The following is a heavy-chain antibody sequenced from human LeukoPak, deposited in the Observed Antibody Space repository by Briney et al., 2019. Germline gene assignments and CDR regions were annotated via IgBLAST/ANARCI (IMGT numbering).Heavy chain of an antibody. CDR1: GFTFSSYS. J-gene: IGHJ4*02. CDR2: ISSSSSYI. CDR3: XREYLVGRYYGSGSYYGY. D-gene: IGHD3-10*01. Sequence: GGSLRLSCAASGFTFSSYSMNWVRQAPGKGLEWVSSISSSSSYIYYADSVRGRFTISRDNAKNSLYLQMNSLRAEDTAVYYXXREYLVGRYYGSGSYYGYWGQGTLVTVSS. V-gene: IGHV3-21*01.